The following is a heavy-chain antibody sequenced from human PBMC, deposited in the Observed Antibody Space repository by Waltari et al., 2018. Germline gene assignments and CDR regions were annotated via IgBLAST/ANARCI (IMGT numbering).Heavy chain of an antibody. D-gene: IGHD2-21*02. J-gene: IGHJ4*02. CDR3: ARNQVETPSGY. V-gene: IGHV3-53*01. CDR1: GVSVSNNY. CDR2: IYRGGST. Sequence: EVQLVESGGDLIQPGGSLRLSCAASGVSVSNNYMTWLRQAPGKGVEWVALIYRGGSTVYADSVKGGFSISRDSSMNTVYLQMNSLRAEDTAMYYCARNQVETPSGYWGQGTLVTVSS.